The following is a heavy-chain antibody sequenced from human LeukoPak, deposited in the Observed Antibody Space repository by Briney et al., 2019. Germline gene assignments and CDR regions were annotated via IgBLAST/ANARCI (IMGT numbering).Heavy chain of an antibody. D-gene: IGHD3-22*01. V-gene: IGHV3-23*01. Sequence: QTGGSLRLSCAASGFTFSSYAMSWVRQAPGKGLEWVSAISGSGGSTYYADSVKGRFTISRDNSKNTLYLQMNSLRAEDTAVYYCAKDGPYYYDSSGYWFCVVWGQGTLITVSS. CDR2: ISGSGGST. CDR3: AKDGPYYYDSSGYWFCVV. CDR1: GFTFSSYA. J-gene: IGHJ4*02.